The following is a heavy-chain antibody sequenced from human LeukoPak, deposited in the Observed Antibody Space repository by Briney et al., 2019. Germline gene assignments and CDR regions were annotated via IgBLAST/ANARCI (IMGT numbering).Heavy chain of an antibody. CDR1: GGTFISYA. CDR2: IIPIFGTA. CDR3: ARVDQNWFDP. Sequence: GASVKVSCKASGGTFISYAISWARQAPGQGLEWMGGIIPIFGTANYAQKFQGRVTITADESTSTAYMELSSLRSEDTAVYYCARVDQNWFDPWGQGTLVTVSS. J-gene: IGHJ5*02. V-gene: IGHV1-69*13. D-gene: IGHD2-2*01.